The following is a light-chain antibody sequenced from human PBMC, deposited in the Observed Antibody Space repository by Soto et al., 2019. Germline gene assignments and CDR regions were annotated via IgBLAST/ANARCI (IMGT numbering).Light chain of an antibody. CDR3: AAWDDSLKGVV. CDR2: SNN. CDR1: SSNIGSNT. V-gene: IGLV1-44*01. Sequence: QAVVTQPPSASGTPGQRVTISCSGSSSNIGSNTVNWYQQLPGTAPKLLIYSNNQRPSGVPDRFSGSKSGTSASLAISGLQFEDEADYYCAAWDDSLKGVVFGGGTKVTVL. J-gene: IGLJ2*01.